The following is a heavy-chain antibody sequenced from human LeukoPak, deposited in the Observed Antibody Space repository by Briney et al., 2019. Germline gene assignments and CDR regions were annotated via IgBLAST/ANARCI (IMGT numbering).Heavy chain of an antibody. D-gene: IGHD2-8*02. CDR1: GFTFSSST. J-gene: IGHJ4*02. CDR3: ARDSPYGTAGY. V-gene: IGHV3-21*01. CDR2: ISSSSNSI. Sequence: GGSLRLSCAASGFTFSSSTMNWVRQAPGKGLEWVSSISSSSNSINYADSVKGRFTISRDNTKNSLYLQMNSLRAEDTAVYYCARDSPYGTAGYWGQGTLVTVSS.